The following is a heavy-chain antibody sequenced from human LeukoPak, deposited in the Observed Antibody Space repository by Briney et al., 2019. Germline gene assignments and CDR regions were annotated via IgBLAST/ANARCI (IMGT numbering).Heavy chain of an antibody. CDR2: IYGSGST. D-gene: IGHD3-10*01. Sequence: SETLSLTCTVSGGSISSYYWSWIRQPAGKGLEWIGRIYGSGSTNYNPSLKSRVTMSVDASKNQFSLRLSSVTAADTAVYYCARAIPGDYITMIRGVVIWPPLYFDYWGQGALVTVSS. CDR3: ARAIPGDYITMIRGVVIWPPLYFDY. J-gene: IGHJ4*02. V-gene: IGHV4-4*07. CDR1: GGSISSYY.